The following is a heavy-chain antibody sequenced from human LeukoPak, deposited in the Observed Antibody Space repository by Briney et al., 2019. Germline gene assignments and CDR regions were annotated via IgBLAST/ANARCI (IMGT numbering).Heavy chain of an antibody. J-gene: IGHJ4*02. Sequence: SETLSLTCTVSGGSISSRPYYWGWIRQPPGKGLEWLGSFDYSGSTYYKPSLKSRVTISVDTSKNQFSLKLSSVTAADTAVYYCAREWTIFGVVIYYFDYWGQGTLVTVSS. D-gene: IGHD3-3*01. CDR2: FDYSGST. CDR3: AREWTIFGVVIYYFDY. V-gene: IGHV4-39*02. CDR1: GGSISSRPYY.